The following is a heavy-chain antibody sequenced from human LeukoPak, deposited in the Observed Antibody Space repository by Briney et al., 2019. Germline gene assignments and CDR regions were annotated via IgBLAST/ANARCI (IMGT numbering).Heavy chain of an antibody. J-gene: IGHJ4*02. CDR2: ISAYNGNT. D-gene: IGHD7-27*01. V-gene: IGHV1-18*04. Sequence: ASVKVSCKASGYTFTGYYMHWVRQAPGQGLEWMGWISAYNGNTNYAQKLQGRVTMTTDTSTSTAYMELRSLRSDDTAVYYCAGPNWGSGGFDYWGQGTLVTVSS. CDR3: AGPNWGSGGFDY. CDR1: GYTFTGYY.